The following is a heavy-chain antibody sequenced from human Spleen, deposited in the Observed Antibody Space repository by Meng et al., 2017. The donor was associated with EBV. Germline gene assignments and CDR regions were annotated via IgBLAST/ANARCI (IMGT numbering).Heavy chain of an antibody. CDR3: GRSLSGDPYFDS. CDR1: GYDFTGYD. CDR2: MNPNTGNT. D-gene: IGHD4-17*01. V-gene: IGHV1-8*01. J-gene: IGHJ4*02. Sequence: QVQLVQSGAEVKKPGASVKVSCKASGYDFTGYDINWVRRATGQGLEWMGWMNPNTGNTGFAEKFQGRVTMTRDTSINTAYMELSTLRSEDTAVYYCGRSLSGDPYFDSWGQGTLVTVSS.